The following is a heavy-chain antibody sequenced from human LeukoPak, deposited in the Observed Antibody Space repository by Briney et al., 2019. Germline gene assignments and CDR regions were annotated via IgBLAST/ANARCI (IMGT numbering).Heavy chain of an antibody. D-gene: IGHD6-19*01. CDR1: GFTFSSYG. J-gene: IGHJ3*02. CDR3: ARDREGRIAVAGSDAFDI. Sequence: GRSLRLSCAASGFTFSSYGMHWVRQAPGKGLEWVAVIWYDGSNKYYAGSVKGRFTISRDNSKNTLYLQMNSLRAEDTAVYYCARDREGRIAVAGSDAFDIWGQGTVVTVSS. V-gene: IGHV3-33*01. CDR2: IWYDGSNK.